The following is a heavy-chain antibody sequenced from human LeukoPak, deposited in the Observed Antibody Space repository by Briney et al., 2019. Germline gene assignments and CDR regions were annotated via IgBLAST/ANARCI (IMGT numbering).Heavy chain of an antibody. CDR2: ISSSSSYI. CDR3: ARDGVAGTDY. D-gene: IGHD6-19*01. Sequence: GGSLRLSCVASGFTVSNNYMSWVRQAPGKGLEWVSSISSSSSYIYYADSVKGRFTISRDNAKNSLYLQMNSLRAEDTAVYYCARDGVAGTDYWGQGTLVTVSS. CDR1: GFTVSNNY. V-gene: IGHV3-21*01. J-gene: IGHJ4*02.